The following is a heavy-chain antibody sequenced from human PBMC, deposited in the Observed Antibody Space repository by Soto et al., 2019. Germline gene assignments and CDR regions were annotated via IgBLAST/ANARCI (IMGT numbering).Heavy chain of an antibody. Sequence: EVQLLESGGGLVQPGGSLRLSCAASGFTFSSQTMSWVRQAPGKGLEWVSVISSSGSTSYTDSVEGRFTISKDSSKNTLYLQLNSLRVEDTAVYYCEKGARDVDSWGQGTLVTVSS. CDR3: EKGARDVDS. CDR1: GFTFSSQT. CDR2: ISSSGST. V-gene: IGHV3-23*01. J-gene: IGHJ4*02. D-gene: IGHD5-12*01.